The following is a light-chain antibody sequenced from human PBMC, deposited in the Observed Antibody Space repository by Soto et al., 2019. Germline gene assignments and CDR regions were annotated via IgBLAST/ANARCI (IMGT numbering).Light chain of an antibody. J-gene: IGKJ1*01. Sequence: EIVMTQSPAILSVSPGERVTLSCRASQSLSGNLAWYQQKPGQAPRLLIYGASTRATGIPARFSGSGSGTEFTLTISSLQSEDFAVYYCQQYNILWTFGQGTKVDTK. CDR3: QQYNILWT. V-gene: IGKV3-15*01. CDR1: QSLSGN. CDR2: GAS.